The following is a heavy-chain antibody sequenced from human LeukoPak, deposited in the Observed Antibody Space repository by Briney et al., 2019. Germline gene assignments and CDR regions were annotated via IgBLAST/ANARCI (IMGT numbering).Heavy chain of an antibody. J-gene: IGHJ4*02. V-gene: IGHV3-11*01. D-gene: IGHD3-22*01. CDR3: ARAHGDYYDSSGYSL. Sequence: GGSLRLSCAASGFTFSDYYMSWIRQAPGKWLEWVSYISSSGSTIYYADSVKGRFTISRDNAKNSLYLQMNSLRTEDTAVYYCARAHGDYYDSSGYSLWGQGTLVTVSS. CDR2: ISSSGSTI. CDR1: GFTFSDYY.